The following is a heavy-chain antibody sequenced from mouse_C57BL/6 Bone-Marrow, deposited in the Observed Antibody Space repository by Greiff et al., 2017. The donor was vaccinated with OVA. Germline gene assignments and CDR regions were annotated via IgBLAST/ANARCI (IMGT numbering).Heavy chain of an antibody. J-gene: IGHJ2*01. CDR2: IDPSDSYT. CDR1: GYTFTSYW. CDR3: AREDYYYFDY. D-gene: IGHD1-1*01. V-gene: IGHV1-69*01. Sequence: QVQLKQPGAELVMPGASVKLSCKASGYTFTSYWMHWVKQRPGQGLEWIGEIDPSDSYTNYNQKFKGKSTLTVDKSSSTAYMQLSSLTSEDSAVYYCAREDYYYFDYWGRGTTLTVSS.